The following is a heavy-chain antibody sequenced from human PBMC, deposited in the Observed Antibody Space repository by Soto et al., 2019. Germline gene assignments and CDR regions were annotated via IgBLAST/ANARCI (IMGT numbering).Heavy chain of an antibody. Sequence: EVQLVESGGGLVQPGGSLRLSCAASGFSFSRYWMHWVRQAPGKGLVWVSRINTDGSTSYADSVKGRFTTSRDNAKNTLYLQMNSLRAEDTAVYYCARDTNYGMDVW. CDR1: GFSFSRYW. CDR2: INTDGST. D-gene: IGHD3-3*01. J-gene: IGHJ6*01. CDR3: ARDTNYGMDV. V-gene: IGHV3-74*01.